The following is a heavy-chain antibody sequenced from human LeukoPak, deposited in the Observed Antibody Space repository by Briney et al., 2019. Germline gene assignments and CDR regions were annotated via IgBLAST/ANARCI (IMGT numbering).Heavy chain of an antibody. CDR1: GYNFTNYW. D-gene: IGHD2-15*01. Sequence: GESLKISCKTSGYNFTNYWIGWVRQMPGKGLEWMGIIYPDDSDTRYSPSFEGQVTISADKSISTASLHWSSLKASDTAMYYCXXEYCSGGSCYLGYFDYWGQGTLVTVS. CDR2: IYPDDSDT. V-gene: IGHV5-51*01. CDR3: XXEYCSGGSCYLGYFDY. J-gene: IGHJ4*02.